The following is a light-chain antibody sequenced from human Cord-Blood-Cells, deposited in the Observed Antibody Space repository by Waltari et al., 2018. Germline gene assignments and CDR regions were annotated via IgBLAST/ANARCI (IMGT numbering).Light chain of an antibody. Sequence: QSALTQPASVSGSPGQSITISCTGTSSDVGGYNYVSWYQQHPGKAPKLMIYDVSKRPSGVSNRFSGSKSGNTASLTISGLQAEDEADYYCSSYPSSTLYVFGTGTKVTVL. J-gene: IGLJ1*01. CDR3: SSYPSSTLYV. V-gene: IGLV2-14*01. CDR2: DVS. CDR1: SSDVGGYNY.